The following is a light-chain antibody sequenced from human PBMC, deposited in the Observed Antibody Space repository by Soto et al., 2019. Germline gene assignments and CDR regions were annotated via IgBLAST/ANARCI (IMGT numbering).Light chain of an antibody. CDR2: DVT. J-gene: IGLJ1*01. V-gene: IGLV2-14*01. CDR3: SSYRRGSTYV. Sequence: QSALTQPASVSGSPGQSITVSCTGTSSDVGGYNYVSWYQQHPGKAPRLMIYDVTNRPSGVSNRFSGSKSGNTASPTISGLQAEDEADYYCSSYRRGSTYVFGTGTKVTVL. CDR1: SSDVGGYNY.